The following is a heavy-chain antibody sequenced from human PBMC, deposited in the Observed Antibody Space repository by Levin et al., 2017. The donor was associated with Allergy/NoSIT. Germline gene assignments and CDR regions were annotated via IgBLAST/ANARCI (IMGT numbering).Heavy chain of an antibody. CDR1: GGSISSSSYY. V-gene: IGHV4-39*01. J-gene: IGHJ5*02. D-gene: IGHD6-13*01. CDR3: ARHVGAAAGTVWFDP. Sequence: SETLSLTCTVSGGSISSSSYYWGWIRQPPGKGLEWIGSIYYSGSTYYNPSLKSRVTISVDTSKNQFSLKLSSVTAADTAVYYCARHVGAAAGTVWFDPWGQGTLVTVSS. CDR2: IYYSGST.